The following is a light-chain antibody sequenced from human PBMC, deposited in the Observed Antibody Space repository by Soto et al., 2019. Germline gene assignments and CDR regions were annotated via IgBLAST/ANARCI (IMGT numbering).Light chain of an antibody. CDR1: QSVSSSY. Sequence: EIVLTQSPGTLSLSPGERATLSCRASQSVSSSYLAWHQQKPGQAPRLLIYGASSRATGIPDRFSCSGSGTDFTLTISRLEPEDYAVYYCQQYGSSRTFGQGTKVEIK. CDR2: GAS. J-gene: IGKJ1*01. CDR3: QQYGSSRT. V-gene: IGKV3-20*01.